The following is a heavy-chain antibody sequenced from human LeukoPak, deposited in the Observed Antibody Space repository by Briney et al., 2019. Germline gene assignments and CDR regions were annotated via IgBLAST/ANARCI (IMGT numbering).Heavy chain of an antibody. CDR1: GGSFSGYY. J-gene: IGHJ4*02. D-gene: IGHD4-17*01. CDR2: INHSGST. Sequence: PSETLSLTCAVYGGSFSGYYWSWLRQPPGKGLEWIGEINHSGSTNYNPSLKSRVTISVDTSKNQFSLKLSSVTAADTAVYYCARVTTVTKPFYFDYWGQGTLVTVSS. CDR3: ARVTTVTKPFYFDY. V-gene: IGHV4-34*01.